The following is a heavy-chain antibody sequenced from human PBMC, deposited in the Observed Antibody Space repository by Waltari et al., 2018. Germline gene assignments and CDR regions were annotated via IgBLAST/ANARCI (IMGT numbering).Heavy chain of an antibody. Sequence: QVQLVQSGAEVTKPGASVKVACRASGYTLTRTGISRVRQAPGQGLEWMGWINTVTGKTDYAQKFQGRVTMSTDTSTSTVHMELWSLRSDDTAVYYCAREPLLLDYWGQGTLVTVSS. J-gene: IGHJ4*02. CDR3: AREPLLLDY. V-gene: IGHV1-18*04. CDR2: INTVTGKT. CDR1: GYTLTRTG.